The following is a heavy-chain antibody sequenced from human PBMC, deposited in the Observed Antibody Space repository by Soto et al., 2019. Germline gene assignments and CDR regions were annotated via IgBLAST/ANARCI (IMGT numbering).Heavy chain of an antibody. CDR2: IKSKTDGGTT. D-gene: IGHD3-16*02. V-gene: IGHV3-15*01. CDR3: TTYDYIWGGARYRWAY. Sequence: ESGGDLVKPGGSLRLSCAASGFIFSDAWMSWVRQAPGKGLEWVARIKSKTDGGTTDHAAPVEGRFTISRDDSKNTLFLQMNGLKTEDTAVYYCTTYDYIWGGARYRWAYWGQGTLVTVSP. CDR1: GFIFSDAW. J-gene: IGHJ4*02.